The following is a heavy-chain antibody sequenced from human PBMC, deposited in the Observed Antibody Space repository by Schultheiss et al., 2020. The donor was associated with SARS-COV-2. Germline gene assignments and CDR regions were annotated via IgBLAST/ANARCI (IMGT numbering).Heavy chain of an antibody. CDR2: ISYDGSNK. Sequence: GGSLRLSCAASGFTFSSYAMSWVRQAPGKGLEWVAVISYDGSNKYYADSVKGRFTISRDNSKNTLYLQMNSLRAEDTAVYYCATDSSSSGWYFRYGMDVWGQGTTVTVSS. CDR1: GFTFSSYA. V-gene: IGHV3-30*03. CDR3: ATDSSSSGWYFRYGMDV. D-gene: IGHD6-19*01. J-gene: IGHJ6*02.